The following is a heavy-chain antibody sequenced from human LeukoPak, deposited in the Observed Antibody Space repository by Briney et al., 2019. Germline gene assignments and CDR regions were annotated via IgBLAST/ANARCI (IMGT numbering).Heavy chain of an antibody. J-gene: IGHJ4*02. CDR1: GGSISNYY. V-gene: IGHV4-59*08. Sequence: SETLSLTCTVSGGSISNYYWSWIRQPPGKGLEWIAYIDDSGSTRYNPSLRSRVTISVDTSKNQFSLRLSSVTAADTAVYYCARHTTGYCSGGTCPYYFDYWGQGSLVTVSS. D-gene: IGHD2-15*01. CDR3: ARHTTGYCSGGTCPYYFDY. CDR2: IDDSGST.